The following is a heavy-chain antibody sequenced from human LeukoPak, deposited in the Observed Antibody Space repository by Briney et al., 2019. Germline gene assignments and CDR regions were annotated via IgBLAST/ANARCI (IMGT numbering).Heavy chain of an antibody. CDR2: IYHSGST. D-gene: IGHD5-18*01. V-gene: IGHV4-38-2*02. Sequence: SETLSLTCTVSGYSISSAYYWGWIRPPPGKGLEWIGSIYHSGSTYYNPPLKSRVTISVDTSKNQFSLKLSSVTAADTAVYYCARTGYSYGDGSFDYWGQGTLVTVSS. J-gene: IGHJ4*02. CDR3: ARTGYSYGDGSFDY. CDR1: GYSISSAYY.